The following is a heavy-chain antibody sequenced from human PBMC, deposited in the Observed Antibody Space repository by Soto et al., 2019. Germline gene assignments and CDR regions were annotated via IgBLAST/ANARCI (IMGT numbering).Heavy chain of an antibody. Sequence: ASVKVSCKVSGYTLTGLSMHWVRQAPGKGLEWMGGFDPEDGETIYAQKFQGRVTMTEDTSTDTAYMELSSLRSEDTAVYYCATGRYGCSGGSCYSPRLDHWGQGTLVTVSS. D-gene: IGHD2-15*01. CDR3: ATGRYGCSGGSCYSPRLDH. CDR1: GYTLTGLS. J-gene: IGHJ4*02. V-gene: IGHV1-24*01. CDR2: FDPEDGET.